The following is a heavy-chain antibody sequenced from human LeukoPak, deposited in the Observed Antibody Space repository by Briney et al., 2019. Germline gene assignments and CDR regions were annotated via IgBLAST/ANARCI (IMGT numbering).Heavy chain of an antibody. CDR2: IIPILGIA. CDR1: GGTFSSYA. J-gene: IGHJ4*02. Sequence: SVKVSCKASGGTFSSYAISWVRQAPGQGLEWMGRIIPILGIANYAQKFQGRVTITADKSTSTAYMELSSLRSEDTAVYYCARIPNDYGDHDDYWGQGTLVTVSS. D-gene: IGHD4-17*01. CDR3: ARIPNDYGDHDDY. V-gene: IGHV1-69*04.